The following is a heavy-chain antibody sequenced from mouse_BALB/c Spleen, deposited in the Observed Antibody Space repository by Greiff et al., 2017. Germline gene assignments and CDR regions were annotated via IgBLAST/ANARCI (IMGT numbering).Heavy chain of an antibody. D-gene: IGHD3-1*01. Sequence: QVQLKQSGAELVRPGVSVKISCKGSGYTFTDYAMHWVKQSHAKSLEWIGVISTYYGDASYNQKFKGKATMTVDKSSSTAYMELARLTSEDSAIYYCASGGGDHYFDDWGQGTTLTVSS. J-gene: IGHJ2*01. CDR1: GYTFTDYA. V-gene: IGHV1S137*01. CDR2: ISTYYGDA. CDR3: ASGGGDHYFDD.